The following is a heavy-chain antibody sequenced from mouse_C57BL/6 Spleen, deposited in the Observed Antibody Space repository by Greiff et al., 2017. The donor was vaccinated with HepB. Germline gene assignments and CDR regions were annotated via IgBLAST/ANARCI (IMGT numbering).Heavy chain of an antibody. Sequence: VKLVESGPELVKPGASVKISCKASGYAFSSSWMNWVKQRPGKGLEWIGRIYPGDGDTNYNGKFKGKATLTADKSSSTAYMQLSSLSSEDSAVYFCAREAYYSNLYYFDYWGQGTTLTVSS. CDR2: IYPGDGDT. CDR3: AREAYYSNLYYFDY. D-gene: IGHD2-5*01. J-gene: IGHJ2*01. CDR1: GYAFSSSW. V-gene: IGHV1-82*01.